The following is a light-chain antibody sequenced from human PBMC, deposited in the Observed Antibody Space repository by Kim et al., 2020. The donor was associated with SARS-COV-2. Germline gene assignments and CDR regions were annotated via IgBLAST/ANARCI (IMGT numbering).Light chain of an antibody. V-gene: IGKV1-9*01. CDR3: QKPKNYPAMYT. CDR1: QGISSY. J-gene: IGKJ2*01. Sequence: IQLTQSPSSLSASVGDRVTITCRASQGISSYLAWYQQKPGKAPKHLIYATSTLQSGVPTRFSGSGSGTDFTLTNSSLQTEDFATYYRQKPKNYPAMYTFGKGTKREI. CDR2: ATS.